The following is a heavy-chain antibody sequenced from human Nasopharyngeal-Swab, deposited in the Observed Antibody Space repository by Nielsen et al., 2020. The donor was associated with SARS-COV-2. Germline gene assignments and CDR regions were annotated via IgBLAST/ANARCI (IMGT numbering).Heavy chain of an antibody. CDR3: GRGGKLGALDI. CDR2: IKQDGSDK. CDR1: GLTFTNSW. D-gene: IGHD3-16*01. V-gene: IGHV3-7*01. Sequence: LKISCAASGLTFTNSWMSWVRQAPGKRLEWVANIKQDGSDKYYVDSVKGRFTISRDNAKNSLELQMNSLRVEDTAVYYCGRGGKLGALDIWGQGTMVTVSS. J-gene: IGHJ3*02.